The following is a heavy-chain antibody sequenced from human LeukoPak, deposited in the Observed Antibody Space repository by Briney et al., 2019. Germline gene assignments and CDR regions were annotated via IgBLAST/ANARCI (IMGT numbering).Heavy chain of an antibody. J-gene: IGHJ4*02. CDR2: IRRKANDGST. CDR1: GFNFGDYG. Sequence: GGSLRLSCTGVGFNFGDYGLSWVRQAPGKGLEWIGFIRRKANDGSTEYAAPVKGRFTISRDDSKAIAYLQMNGLQTEDTALYYCTRADGDYDHRFLDYWGQGTQVIVSS. V-gene: IGHV3-49*04. CDR3: TRADGDYDHRFLDY. D-gene: IGHD4-17*01.